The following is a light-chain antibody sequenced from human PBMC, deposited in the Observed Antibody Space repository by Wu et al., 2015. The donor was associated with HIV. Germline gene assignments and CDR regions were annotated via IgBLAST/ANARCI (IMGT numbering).Light chain of an antibody. Sequence: TVLTQFPGTLSLSPGEGATLSCRASQNVFSGHVAWYQQKPNQTPRLLIYGGSIRAASLPDRFSGSGSGADFTLTISRLEPEDSAMYYCQQFDNSPFTFGQGTRLEIK. CDR3: QQFDNSPFT. V-gene: IGKV3-20*01. CDR2: GGS. J-gene: IGKJ2*01. CDR1: QNVFSGH.